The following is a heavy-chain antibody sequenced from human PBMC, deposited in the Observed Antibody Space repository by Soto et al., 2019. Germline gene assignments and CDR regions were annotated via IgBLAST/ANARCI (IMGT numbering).Heavy chain of an antibody. V-gene: IGHV4-31*03. D-gene: IGHD2-15*01. Sequence: SETLSLTCTVSGGSISSVGYYWSWIRQHPGKGLEWIVYIYYSGSTYYNRPLKRRVTISVDTSKNQFSLKLSSVTAADTAVYYCARVDCSGGSCCNFDYWCQGSLVNV. J-gene: IGHJ4*02. CDR2: IYYSGST. CDR1: GGSISSVGYY. CDR3: ARVDCSGGSCCNFDY.